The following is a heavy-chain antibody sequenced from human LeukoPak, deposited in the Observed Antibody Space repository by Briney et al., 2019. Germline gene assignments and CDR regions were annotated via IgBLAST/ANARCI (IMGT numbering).Heavy chain of an antibody. CDR3: ATVSEY. V-gene: IGHV3-74*01. CDR2: INHDGTKT. J-gene: IGHJ4*02. Sequence: PGGSLRLSCAASGFTFTNYWMHWVRQAPGKGLVWVSDINHDGTKTYYADSVKGRFTISRDNAKNTVDLQMNGLRAEETTVYYCATVSEYRGERTLVTVCS. CDR1: GFTFTNYW.